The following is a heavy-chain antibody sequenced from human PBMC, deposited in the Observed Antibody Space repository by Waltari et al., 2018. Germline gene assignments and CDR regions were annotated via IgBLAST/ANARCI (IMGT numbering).Heavy chain of an antibody. J-gene: IGHJ3*02. CDR1: GGSFSGYY. Sequence: QVQLQQWGAGLLKPSETLSLTCAVYGGSFSGYYWSWIRQPPGKGLEWIGEINHSGSTNYNPALKIRVTISVDTAKNQFSLKLSSVTAADTAVYYCAIVGATSLDAFDIWGQGTMVTVSS. CDR3: AIVGATSLDAFDI. V-gene: IGHV4-34*01. D-gene: IGHD1-26*01. CDR2: INHSGST.